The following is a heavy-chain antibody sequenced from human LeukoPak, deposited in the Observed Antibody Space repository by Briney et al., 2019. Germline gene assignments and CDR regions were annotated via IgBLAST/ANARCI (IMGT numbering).Heavy chain of an antibody. CDR3: ARDLILEPPPSYYGMDV. J-gene: IGHJ6*02. Sequence: ASVKVSCKASEYTFTSYGISWVRQAPGQGLEWMGWISAYNDNTNYAQKLQGRVTMTTDTSTSTAYMELRSLRSDDTAVYYCARDLILEPPPSYYGMDVWGQGTTVTVSS. V-gene: IGHV1-18*01. CDR2: ISAYNDNT. CDR1: EYTFTSYG. D-gene: IGHD1-1*01.